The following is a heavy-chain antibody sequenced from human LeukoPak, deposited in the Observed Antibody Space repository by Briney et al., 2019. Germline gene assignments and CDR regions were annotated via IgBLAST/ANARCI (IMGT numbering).Heavy chain of an antibody. Sequence: PGGSLRLSCAASGFTFSSYGMHWVRQAPGKGLEWVAVISYDGSNKYYADSVKGRFTISRDNSKNTLYLQMNSLRAEDTAVYYCAKDGYPILTGYYQYFDYWGQGTLVTVSS. CDR3: AKDGYPILTGYYQYFDY. D-gene: IGHD3-9*01. CDR1: GFTFSSYG. J-gene: IGHJ4*02. V-gene: IGHV3-30*18. CDR2: ISYDGSNK.